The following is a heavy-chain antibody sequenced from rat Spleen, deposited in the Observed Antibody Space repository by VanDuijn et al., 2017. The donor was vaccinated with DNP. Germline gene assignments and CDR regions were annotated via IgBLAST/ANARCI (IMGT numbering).Heavy chain of an antibody. CDR3: ARGNDGYFPYWYFDF. J-gene: IGHJ1*01. CDR2: ITPSGGNT. Sequence: EVQLVESGGDLVQPGRSLKLSCVASGFTFNNHWMTWIRQVPGKGLEWVASITPSGGNTYFPDSVKGRFTISRNNAKNTLYLQMNSLRSEDTATYYCARGNDGYFPYWYFDFWGPGTMVTVSS. V-gene: IGHV5-31*01. CDR1: GFTFNNHW. D-gene: IGHD1-12*03.